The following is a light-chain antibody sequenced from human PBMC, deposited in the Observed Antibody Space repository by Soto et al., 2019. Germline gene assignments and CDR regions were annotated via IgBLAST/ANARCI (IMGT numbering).Light chain of an antibody. Sequence: DIQITQSPSTVSTYVGDSVTITFRASQSITTWLAWYQQRPGKAPKLLIYDVSSLQSGVPSRFSGSGSGTDFTLTISCLQSEDFATYYCQQYYSYPRTFGQGTKVDIK. CDR3: QQYYSYPRT. CDR2: DVS. V-gene: IGKV1-5*01. J-gene: IGKJ1*01. CDR1: QSITTW.